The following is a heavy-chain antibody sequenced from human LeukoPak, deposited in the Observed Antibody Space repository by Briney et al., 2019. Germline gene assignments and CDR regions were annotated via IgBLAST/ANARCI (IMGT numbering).Heavy chain of an antibody. CDR2: IYSDNT. CDR3: ARAFAAGTWWFDP. V-gene: IGHV3-53*01. Sequence: GGSLRLSCTVSGFTVSSNSMSWVRQAPGKGLEWVSFIYSDNTHYSDSVKGRFTISRDNAKNSLYLQMNSLRAEDTGVYYCARAFAAGTWWFDPWGQGTLVTVSS. CDR1: GFTVSSNS. J-gene: IGHJ5*02. D-gene: IGHD6-13*01.